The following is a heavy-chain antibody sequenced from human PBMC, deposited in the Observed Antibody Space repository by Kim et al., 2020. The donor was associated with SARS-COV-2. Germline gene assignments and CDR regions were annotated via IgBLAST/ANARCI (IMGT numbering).Heavy chain of an antibody. D-gene: IGHD6-19*01. V-gene: IGHV4-4*02. CDR2: IYHSGST. CDR3: AASGWYRNVYYYGMDV. CDR1: GGSISSSNW. Sequence: SETLSLTCAVSGGSISSSNWWSWVRQPPGKGLEWIGEIYHSGSTNYNPSLKSRVTISVDKSKNQFSLKLSSVTAADTAVYYCAASGWYRNVYYYGMDVWGQGTTVTVSS. J-gene: IGHJ6*02.